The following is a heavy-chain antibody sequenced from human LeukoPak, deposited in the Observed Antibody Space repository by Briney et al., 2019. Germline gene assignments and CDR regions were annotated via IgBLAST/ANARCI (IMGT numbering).Heavy chain of an antibody. D-gene: IGHD3-3*01. CDR1: GFTFSSYW. Sequence: GGSLRLSCAASGFTFSSYWMSWVRQAPGKGLEWVANIKQDGSEKYYVDSVEGRFTISRDNSQNTLYLQLNSLRAEDTAVYYCVPRKEWSCYMDVWGKGTTVTVSS. J-gene: IGHJ6*03. V-gene: IGHV3-7*03. CDR3: VPRKEWSCYMDV. CDR2: IKQDGSEK.